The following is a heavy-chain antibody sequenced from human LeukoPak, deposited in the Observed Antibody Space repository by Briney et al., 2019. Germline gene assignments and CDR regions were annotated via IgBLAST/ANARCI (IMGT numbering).Heavy chain of an antibody. CDR1: GYTLTELS. CDR2: FDPEDGET. J-gene: IGHJ5*02. V-gene: IGHV1-24*01. Sequence: VASVKVSCKVSGYTLTELSMHWVRQAPGKGLEWMGGFDPEDGETIYAQKFQGRVTMTEDTSTDTACMELSSLRSEDTAVYYCATVTSIIAAAGNWFDPWGQGTLVTVSS. D-gene: IGHD6-13*01. CDR3: ATVTSIIAAAGNWFDP.